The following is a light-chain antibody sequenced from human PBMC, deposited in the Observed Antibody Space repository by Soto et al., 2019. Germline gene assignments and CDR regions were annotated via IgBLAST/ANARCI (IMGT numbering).Light chain of an antibody. CDR3: QQYASPPRT. J-gene: IGKJ1*01. CDR2: GAS. CDR1: QSVSSY. V-gene: IGKV3-20*01. Sequence: EIVLTQSPGSLSLSPGERATLSCRASQSVSSYLAWYQQKPGQAPRPLIYGASSRATGIPDRFSGSGSGTEFTLTISRLEPEDFAVYYCQQYASPPRTFGQGTKVEIK.